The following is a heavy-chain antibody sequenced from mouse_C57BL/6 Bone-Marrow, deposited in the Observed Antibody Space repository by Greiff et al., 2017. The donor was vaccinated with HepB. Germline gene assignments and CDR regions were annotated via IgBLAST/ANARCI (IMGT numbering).Heavy chain of an antibody. Sequence: QVQLKQPGAELVRPGSSVKLSCKASGYTFTSYWMDWVKQRPGQGLEWIGNIYPSDSETHYNQKFKDKATLTVDKSSSTAYMQLRSLTSEDSAVYYCARDITTVVATPDYWGQGTTLTVSS. CDR3: ARDITTVVATPDY. CDR1: GYTFTSYW. D-gene: IGHD1-1*01. V-gene: IGHV1-61*01. CDR2: IYPSDSET. J-gene: IGHJ2*01.